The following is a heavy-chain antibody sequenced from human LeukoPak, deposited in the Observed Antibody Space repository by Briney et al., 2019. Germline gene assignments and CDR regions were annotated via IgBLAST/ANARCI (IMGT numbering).Heavy chain of an antibody. V-gene: IGHV3-23*01. CDR3: AKALSSEWLTPEH. J-gene: IGHJ4*02. CDR1: GFTFTPFA. CDR2: MDGSGDYT. Sequence: GGSLRLSCAASGFTFTPFAMIWVRQAPGEGLEWVSAMDGSGDYTLYADSVKGRFSISRDNSKNTVYLHMSSLRAEDTAMYYCAKALSSEWLTPEHWGQGTLVTVSS. D-gene: IGHD6-19*01.